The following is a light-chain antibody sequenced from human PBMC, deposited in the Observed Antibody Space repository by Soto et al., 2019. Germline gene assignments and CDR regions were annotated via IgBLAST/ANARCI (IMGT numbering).Light chain of an antibody. CDR3: QQRLHWPIT. V-gene: IGKV3-11*01. CDR1: QTVGRY. CDR2: DAS. J-gene: IGKJ5*01. Sequence: EIVLTQSPATLSLSPGDRVTLSCRASQTVGRYLSWYQHSPGQGPRLLVYDASNRATGIPARFSGSGSETDFTLTISSLDPEDFAVYYCQQRLHWPITFGQGTRLETK.